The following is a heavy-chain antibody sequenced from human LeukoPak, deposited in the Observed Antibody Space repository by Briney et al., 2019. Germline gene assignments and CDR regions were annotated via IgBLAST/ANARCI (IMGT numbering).Heavy chain of an antibody. CDR1: GFTVITND. CDR2: LYSDGNT. V-gene: IGHV3-53*01. CDR3: ARGVEPLAANTLAY. Sequence: GGSLRLSCAAPGFTVITNDMTWVRQAPGKGLEWVSVLYSDGNTKYADSVQGRFTVSRDNSKNTLYLEMNSLSPDDTAVYYCARGVEPLAANTLAYWGQGTLVTVSS. J-gene: IGHJ4*02. D-gene: IGHD1-14*01.